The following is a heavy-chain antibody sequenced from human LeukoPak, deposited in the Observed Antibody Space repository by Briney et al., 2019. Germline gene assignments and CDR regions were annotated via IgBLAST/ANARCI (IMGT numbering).Heavy chain of an antibody. J-gene: IGHJ3*02. V-gene: IGHV4-61*10. Sequence: PSETLSLTCTVSGGSISSGSYYWSWIRQPAGKRLEWIGHIYRSGSTNYNPSLKSRVTISVDTSKNQFSLKLSSVTAADTAVYYCASLTTAEAFDIWGQGTMVTVSS. CDR3: ASLTTAEAFDI. D-gene: IGHD3-22*01. CDR2: IYRSGST. CDR1: GGSISSGSYY.